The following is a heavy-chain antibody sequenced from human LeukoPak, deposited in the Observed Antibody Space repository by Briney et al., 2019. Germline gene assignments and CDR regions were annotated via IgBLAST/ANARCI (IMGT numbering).Heavy chain of an antibody. J-gene: IGHJ4*02. CDR1: GFTFTSHW. CDR3: ARAATYCTNGVCYTHFYD. D-gene: IGHD2-8*01. Sequence: PGGSLRLSCAASGFTFTSHWMSWVRQAPGKGLEWVARMNLDGSEKYYVDSVKGRFTTSRDNAKTSPYLEMNSLRAKDRAVNYCARAATYCTNGVCYTHFYDRGKLILVSVSS. CDR2: MNLDGSEK. V-gene: IGHV3-7*04.